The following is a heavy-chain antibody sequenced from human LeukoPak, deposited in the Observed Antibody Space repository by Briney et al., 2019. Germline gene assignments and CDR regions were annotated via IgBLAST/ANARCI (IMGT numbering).Heavy chain of an antibody. V-gene: IGHV3-33*06. J-gene: IGHJ4*02. Sequence: GRSLRLSCAAPGFTFSSYGMHWVRQAPDKGPEWVAVIWYDGSNKYYADSVKGRFTISRDTSKNTLYLQMNSLRAEDTAVYYCAKDFGRFGELLSYYFDYWGQGTLVTVSS. CDR2: IWYDGSNK. D-gene: IGHD3-10*01. CDR3: AKDFGRFGELLSYYFDY. CDR1: GFTFSSYG.